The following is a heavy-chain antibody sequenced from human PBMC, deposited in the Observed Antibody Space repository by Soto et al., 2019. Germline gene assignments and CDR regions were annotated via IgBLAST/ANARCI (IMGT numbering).Heavy chain of an antibody. CDR1: GYTFTSYY. J-gene: IGHJ6*02. CDR3: GRDSLYYYDSSGPYGMDV. D-gene: IGHD3-22*01. Sequence: ASVKVSCKASGYTFTSYYMHWVRQAPGQGLEWMGIINPSGGSTSYAQKFQGRVTMTRDTSTSTVYKELSSLRYEDTAVYYYGRDSLYYYDSSGPYGMDVWGQGTTVTVSS. CDR2: INPSGGST. V-gene: IGHV1-46*01.